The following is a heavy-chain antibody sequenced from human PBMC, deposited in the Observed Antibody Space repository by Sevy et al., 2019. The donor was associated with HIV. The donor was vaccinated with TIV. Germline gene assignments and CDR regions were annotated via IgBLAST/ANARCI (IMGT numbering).Heavy chain of an antibody. D-gene: IGHD3-3*01. CDR3: ATTTFRFFDN. Sequence: GGSLRLSCEASGFNVSSTYMSWVCQAPGKGLEWVSVFYISDNTYYADSVKGRFTISRDNFKNTVHLQMDSLRAEDTALYYCATTTFRFFDNWGQGTLVTVSS. J-gene: IGHJ4*02. CDR2: FYISDNT. V-gene: IGHV3-53*01. CDR1: GFNVSSTY.